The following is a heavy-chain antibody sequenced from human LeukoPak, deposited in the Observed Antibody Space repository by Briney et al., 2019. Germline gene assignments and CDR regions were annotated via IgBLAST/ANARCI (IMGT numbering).Heavy chain of an antibody. D-gene: IGHD1-7*01. V-gene: IGHV3-7*05. CDR3: ALYNWNSKMHLDH. J-gene: IGHJ4*02. CDR1: GFTFSGQW. CDR2: VNQDGSEK. Sequence: GGYLSFSCVGSGFTFSGQWMGWDRQAQGIGLEGLTNVNQDGSEKYYVDSVHGRFTSSRDNAKKSLYLQRNSLRAENTAVYYCALYNWNSKMHLDHWGRGTLVTVSS.